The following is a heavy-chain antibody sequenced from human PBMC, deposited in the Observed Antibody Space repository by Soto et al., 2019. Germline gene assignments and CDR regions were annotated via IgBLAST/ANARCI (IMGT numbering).Heavy chain of an antibody. J-gene: IGHJ6*03. CDR2: IYYSGST. CDR3: ATDPHYITIFGVVPNYYMDV. CDR1: GGSISSSSYY. D-gene: IGHD3-3*01. Sequence: SETLSLTCTVSGGSISSSSYYWGWIRQPPGKGLEWIGSIYYSGSTYYNPSLKSRVTISVDTSKNQFSLKLSSVTAADTAVYYCATDPHYITIFGVVPNYYMDVWGKGTTVTVSS. V-gene: IGHV4-39*01.